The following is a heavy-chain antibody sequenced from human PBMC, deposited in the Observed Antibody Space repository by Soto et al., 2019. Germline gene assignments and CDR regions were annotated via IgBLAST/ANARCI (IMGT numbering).Heavy chain of an antibody. Sequence: QVQLVQSGAEVKRPGASVKVSCKASGYTFISYGISWVRQAPGQGLEWMGWISAYSGTTYYAQKLQDRVTMTTDTXXSXAXXELRSLRSDDTAVYYCARAPDIVVVPAAVSDAFDIWGQGTMVTVSS. CDR3: ARAPDIVVVPAAVSDAFDI. V-gene: IGHV1-18*01. D-gene: IGHD2-2*01. J-gene: IGHJ3*02. CDR2: ISAYSGTT. CDR1: GYTFISYG.